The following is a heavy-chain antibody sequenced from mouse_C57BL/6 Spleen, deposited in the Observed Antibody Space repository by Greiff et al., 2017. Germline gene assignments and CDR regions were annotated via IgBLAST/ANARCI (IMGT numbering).Heavy chain of an antibody. CDR1: GFTFSSYG. CDR2: ISSGGSYT. J-gene: IGHJ2*01. CDR3: ARQGTGYYFDY. V-gene: IGHV5-6*01. Sequence: EVHLVESGGDLVKPGGSLKLSCAASGFTFSSYGMSWVRQTPDKRLEWVATISSGGSYTYYPDSVKGRFTISRDNAKNTLYLQMSSLKSEDTAMYYCARQGTGYYFDYWGQGTTLTVSS.